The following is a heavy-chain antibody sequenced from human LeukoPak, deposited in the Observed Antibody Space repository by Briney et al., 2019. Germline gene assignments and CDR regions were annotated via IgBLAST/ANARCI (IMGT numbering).Heavy chain of an antibody. V-gene: IGHV3-53*01. J-gene: IGHJ4*02. CDR3: ASGTPLVQGVIFAY. CDR1: GFTVSTNY. D-gene: IGHD3-10*01. Sequence: PGGSLRLSCAASGFTVSTNYMSWVRQAPWKGLEWVAVLYSAGNTYYADSVRGRFTISRDNSKNALYLQMDSVRAEDTAFYYCASGTPLVQGVIFAYWGQGTQVTVSS. CDR2: LYSAGNT.